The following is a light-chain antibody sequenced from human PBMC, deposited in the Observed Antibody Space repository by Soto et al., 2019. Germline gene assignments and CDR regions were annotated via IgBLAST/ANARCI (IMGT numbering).Light chain of an antibody. CDR2: GAS. J-gene: IGKJ4*02. Sequence: EIVLTQSPGTLSLSPGERGTLSCRASQSISSTYLAWYQQKPGQAPRLLVYGASTRATGVTDRFSGSGSGTDFSLTINVLVAEDSAVCYRQQYISSLTFGGGPKVELK. CDR1: QSISSTY. CDR3: QQYISSLT. V-gene: IGKV3-20*01.